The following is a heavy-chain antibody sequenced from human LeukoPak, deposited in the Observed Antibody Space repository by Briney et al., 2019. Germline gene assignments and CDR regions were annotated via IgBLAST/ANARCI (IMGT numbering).Heavy chain of an antibody. D-gene: IGHD3-10*01. Sequence: PGGSLRLSCAASEFTFSSYGMEWVRQAPGKGLEWVAFIRYDGRNRYYADSVKGRFTISRDNSKNTLYLQMNSLRAEDTAVYYCAPLWFGELLSLDYWGQGTLVTVSS. CDR3: APLWFGELLSLDY. J-gene: IGHJ4*02. CDR2: IRYDGRNR. V-gene: IGHV3-30*02. CDR1: EFTFSSYG.